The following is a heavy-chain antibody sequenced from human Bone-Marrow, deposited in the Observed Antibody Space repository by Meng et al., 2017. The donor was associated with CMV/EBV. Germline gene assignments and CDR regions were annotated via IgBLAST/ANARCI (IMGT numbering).Heavy chain of an antibody. D-gene: IGHD3-22*01. CDR1: GDSVPSNSAA. CDR2: TYYRSKWYN. Sequence: SEPLSLTCAISGDSVPSNSAAWNWIRQSPSRGLEWLGRTYYRSKWYNDYAISVKSRITINPDTSKNQFSLQLNSVTPEDTAVYYCARDYYDSGGYYYTEGYYHGLAVWGQGTTVTVSS. CDR3: ARDYYDSGGYYYTEGYYHGLAV. V-gene: IGHV6-1*01. J-gene: IGHJ6*02.